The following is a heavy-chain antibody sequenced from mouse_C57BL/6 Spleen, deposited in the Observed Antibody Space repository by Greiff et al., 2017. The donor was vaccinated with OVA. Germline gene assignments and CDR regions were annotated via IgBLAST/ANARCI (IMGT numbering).Heavy chain of an antibody. CDR1: GFSLTSYG. CDR3: ARESSGYAMDY. D-gene: IGHD3-2*02. V-gene: IGHV2-6*01. CDR2: IWGVGST. J-gene: IGHJ4*01. Sequence: VQWVESGPGLVAPSQSLSITCTVSGFSLTSYGVDWVRQSPGKGLEWLGVIWGVGSTNYNSALKSRLSISKDNSKSQVFLKMNSLQTDDTAMYYCARESSGYAMDYWGQGTSVTVSS.